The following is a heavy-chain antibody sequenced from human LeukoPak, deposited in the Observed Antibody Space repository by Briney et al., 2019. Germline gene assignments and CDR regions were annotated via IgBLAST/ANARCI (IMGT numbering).Heavy chain of an antibody. V-gene: IGHV1-8*01. Sequence: GASVKVSCKASGYTFTSYDINWVRQATGQGLXXXXXXXXNSGNTGYAQKFQGRVTMTRNTSISTAYMELSSLRSEDTAVYYCARGDRNCSGGSCSATFDYWGQGTLVTVSS. CDR1: GYTFTSYD. CDR2: XXXNSGNT. D-gene: IGHD2-15*01. CDR3: ARGDRNCSGGSCSATFDY. J-gene: IGHJ4*02.